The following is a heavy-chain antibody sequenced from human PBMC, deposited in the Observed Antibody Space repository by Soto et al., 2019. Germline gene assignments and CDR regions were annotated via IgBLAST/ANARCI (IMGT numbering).Heavy chain of an antibody. D-gene: IGHD5-18*01. CDR3: ARRDTAMIGYYYYGMDV. CDR2: IYSGGST. J-gene: IGHJ6*02. Sequence: GGSLRLSCAASGFTVSSNYMSWVRQAPGKGLEWVSVIYSGGSTYYADSVKGRFTISRDNSKNTLYLQMNSLRAEDTAVYYCARRDTAMIGYYYYGMDVWGQGTTVTVSS. V-gene: IGHV3-53*01. CDR1: GFTVSSNY.